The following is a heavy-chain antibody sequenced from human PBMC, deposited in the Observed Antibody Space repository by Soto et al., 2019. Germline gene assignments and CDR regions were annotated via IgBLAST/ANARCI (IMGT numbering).Heavy chain of an antibody. CDR3: ARDESAGSSVRY. D-gene: IGHD6-19*01. CDR2: ISNGGDYR. CDR1: GSTFSTYG. V-gene: IGHV3-21*01. J-gene: IGHJ4*02. Sequence: EVQVVESGGGLVKPGGSLRLSCTASGSTFSTYGMNWVRQAQGQGLEWITYISNGGDYRYYEDSVQGRFTITRDNAKNSLYLQMTSLRAEDPAVYFCARDESAGSSVRYWGQGTLVTVSS.